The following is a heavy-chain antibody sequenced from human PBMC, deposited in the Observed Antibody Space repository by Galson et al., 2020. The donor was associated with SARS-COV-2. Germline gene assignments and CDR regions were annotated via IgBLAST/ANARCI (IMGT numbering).Heavy chain of an antibody. J-gene: IGHJ6*02. CDR2: IYSGGST. CDR1: GFTVSSNY. Sequence: QSRGSLRLSCAASGFTVSSNYMSWVRQAPGKGLEWVSVIYSGGSTYYADSVKGRFTISRDNSKNTLYLQMNSLRAEDTAVYYCARVGGYRKGRDVWGQGTTVTVSS. D-gene: IGHD5-18*01. CDR3: ARVGGYRKGRDV. V-gene: IGHV3-53*01.